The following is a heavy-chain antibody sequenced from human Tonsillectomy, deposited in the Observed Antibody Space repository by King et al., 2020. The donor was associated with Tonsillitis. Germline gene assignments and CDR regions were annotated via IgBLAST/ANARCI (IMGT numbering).Heavy chain of an antibody. V-gene: IGHV1-2*02. CDR2: INPNSGDT. CDR1: GYTFTGYY. J-gene: IGHJ4*02. Sequence: QLVQSGAEVKKPGASVKVSCKASGYTFTGYYIHWVRQAPGQGLEWMGWINPNSGDTNYAQRFQGRVTMTRDTSISTAYMEVSRLTSDDTAVYYWASLAYSGGYVDDYLDYWGQGTLVTVSS. CDR3: ASLAYSGGYVDDYLDY. D-gene: IGHD6-19*01.